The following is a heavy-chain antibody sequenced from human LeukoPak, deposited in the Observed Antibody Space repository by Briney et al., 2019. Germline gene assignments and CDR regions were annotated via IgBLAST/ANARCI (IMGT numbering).Heavy chain of an antibody. V-gene: IGHV3-21*01. J-gene: IGHJ4*02. Sequence: GGSLRLSCAASGFTFSSYWMHWVRQAPGKGLEWVSSISSSSSYIYYADSVKGRFTISRDNAKNSLYLQMNSLRAEDTAVYYCARGPGLLLGYCSGGSCQPVRYWGQGTLVTVSS. D-gene: IGHD2-15*01. CDR1: GFTFSSYW. CDR3: ARGPGLLLGYCSGGSCQPVRY. CDR2: ISSSSSYI.